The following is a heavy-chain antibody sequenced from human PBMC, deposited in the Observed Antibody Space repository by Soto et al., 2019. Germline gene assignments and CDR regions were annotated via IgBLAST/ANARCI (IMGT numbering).Heavy chain of an antibody. V-gene: IGHV4-59*01. D-gene: IGHD2-2*02. Sequence: SETLSLTCTVSGGSISSYYWSWIRQPPGKGLEWIGYIYYSGSTNYNPSLKSRVTISVDTSKNQFSLKLSSVTAADTAVYYCASSNRDCSSASCYTGWFDPWGQGTLVTVSS. CDR3: ASSNRDCSSASCYTGWFDP. CDR2: IYYSGST. CDR1: GGSISSYY. J-gene: IGHJ5*02.